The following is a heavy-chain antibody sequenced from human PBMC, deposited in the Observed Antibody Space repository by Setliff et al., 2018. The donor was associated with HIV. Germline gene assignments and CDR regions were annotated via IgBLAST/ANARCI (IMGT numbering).Heavy chain of an antibody. V-gene: IGHV3-30*18. D-gene: IGHD1-26*01. CDR2: ISYDGINK. Sequence: GGSLRLSCAASGFTFDDYGMHWVRQAPGKGLEWVAVISYDGINKYYADSVKGRFTISRDNSKNTLYLQMNSLRAEDTAVYYCAKDRSGSYSFARDWGQGTLVTVSS. CDR3: AKDRSGSYSFARD. J-gene: IGHJ4*02. CDR1: GFTFDDYG.